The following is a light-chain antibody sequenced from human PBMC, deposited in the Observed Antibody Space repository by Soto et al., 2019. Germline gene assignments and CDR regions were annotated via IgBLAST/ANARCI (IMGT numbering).Light chain of an antibody. Sequence: QSALTQPPSASGSPGQSVTISCTGTSSDVGGYNSVSWYQQHPDKAPKLMIYEVNKRPSGVPDRFSGSKSAYTASLTVSGLQAEDEADYYCSSYAGSNNVLFGGGTKRTVL. V-gene: IGLV2-8*01. CDR3: SSYAGSNNVL. J-gene: IGLJ2*01. CDR1: SSDVGGYNS. CDR2: EVN.